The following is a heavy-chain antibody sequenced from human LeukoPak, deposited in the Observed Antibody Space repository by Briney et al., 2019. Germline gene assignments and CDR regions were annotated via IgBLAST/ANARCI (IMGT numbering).Heavy chain of an antibody. J-gene: IGHJ4*02. CDR1: GFTFSSYE. Sequence: GGSLRLSCAASGFTFSSYEMNWVRQAPGKGLEWVSYISISGSTIHYADSVKGRFTISRNNAKNALYLQMNSLRAEDMAVYYCARDRPRVGLDYWGQGTLVTVSS. CDR2: ISISGSTI. CDR3: ARDRPRVGLDY. V-gene: IGHV3-48*03. D-gene: IGHD2-2*01.